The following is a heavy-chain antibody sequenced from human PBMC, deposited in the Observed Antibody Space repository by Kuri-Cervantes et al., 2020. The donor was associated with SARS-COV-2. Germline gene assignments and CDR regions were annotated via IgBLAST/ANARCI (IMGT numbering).Heavy chain of an antibody. CDR2: IRYDGSNK. V-gene: IGHV3-30*02. CDR1: GFTFSSYG. D-gene: IGHD6-19*01. CDR3: AKDHGSDWTFPGY. J-gene: IGHJ4*02. Sequence: GGSLRLSCAASGFTFSSYGMHWVRQAPGKGLEWVAFIRYDGSNKYYADPVKGRFTISGDNYKSTVHLQVNSLRVEDTAVYYCAKDHGSDWTFPGYWGQGTQVTVSS.